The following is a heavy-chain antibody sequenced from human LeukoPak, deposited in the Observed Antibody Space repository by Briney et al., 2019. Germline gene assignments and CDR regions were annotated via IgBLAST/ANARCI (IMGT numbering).Heavy chain of an antibody. CDR2: ISSGGNPI. Sequence: GGSLRLSCAATGFTFSSYEMNWVRQAPGKGLEWISYISSGGNPIYYADSVKGRFTISRDNSKNTLYLQMNSLRAEDTAVYYCARESSGVFDYWGQGTLVTVSS. V-gene: IGHV3-48*03. D-gene: IGHD3-10*01. CDR3: ARESSGVFDY. CDR1: GFTFSSYE. J-gene: IGHJ4*02.